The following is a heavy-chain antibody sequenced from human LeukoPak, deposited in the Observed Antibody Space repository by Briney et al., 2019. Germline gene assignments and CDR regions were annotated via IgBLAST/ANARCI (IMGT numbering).Heavy chain of an antibody. J-gene: IGHJ4*02. CDR3: DRDRDCGDGGCYPHFDY. CDR2: IRQDGSDK. D-gene: IGHD2-15*01. CDR1: GFTFSSNW. Sequence: GGSLRLSCAASGFTFSSNWMSWVRQAPGKGLEWVANIRQDGSDKYYMDSVKGRFTISRDNAKNSLSLQMNSLRVEDTAVYYCDRDRDCGDGGCYPHFDYWGQGVRVTVSS. V-gene: IGHV3-7*01.